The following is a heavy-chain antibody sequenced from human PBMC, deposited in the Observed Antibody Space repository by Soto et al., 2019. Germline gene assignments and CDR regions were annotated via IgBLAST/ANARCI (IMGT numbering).Heavy chain of an antibody. Sequence: EVQLVESGGVLVQPGGSLRLSCAASGFTFSSYWMHWVRQAPGKGLVWVSRINSDGSSTSYADSVKGRFTISRDNAKNTLYLQMNSLRAEDTAVYYCAREGRGYSYGEVGYWGQGTLVTVSS. CDR2: INSDGSST. V-gene: IGHV3-74*01. J-gene: IGHJ4*02. D-gene: IGHD5-18*01. CDR1: GFTFSSYW. CDR3: AREGRGYSYGEVGY.